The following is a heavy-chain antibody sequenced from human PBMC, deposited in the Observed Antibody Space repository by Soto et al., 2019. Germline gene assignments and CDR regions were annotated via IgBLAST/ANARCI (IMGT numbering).Heavy chain of an antibody. J-gene: IGHJ4*02. CDR2: INTDGSST. D-gene: IGHD2-21*01. V-gene: IGHV3-74*01. CDR3: ARDGEGF. CDR1: GFTFSSNW. Sequence: GGSLRLSGAASGFTFSSNWMHWVRRVPGGGLVWVSRINTDGSSTSYADSVKGRFTISRDNAKNTLYLQMNSLRAEDTAVYYCARDGEGFWGQGTLVTVSS.